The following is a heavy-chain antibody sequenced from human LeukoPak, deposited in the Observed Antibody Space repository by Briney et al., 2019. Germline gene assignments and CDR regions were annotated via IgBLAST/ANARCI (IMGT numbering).Heavy chain of an antibody. D-gene: IGHD3-10*02. CDR2: INHSGST. CDR1: GGSFSGYY. V-gene: IGHV4-34*01. Sequence: PSETLSLTCAVYGGSFSGYYWSWIRQPPGKGLEWIGEINHSGSTNYNPSLKSRVTISVDTSKNQFSLKLSSVAAADTAVYYCARLCPWFDPWGQGTLVTVSS. J-gene: IGHJ5*02. CDR3: ARLCPWFDP.